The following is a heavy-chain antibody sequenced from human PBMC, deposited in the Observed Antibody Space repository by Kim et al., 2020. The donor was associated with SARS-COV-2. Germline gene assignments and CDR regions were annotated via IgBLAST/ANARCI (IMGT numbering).Heavy chain of an antibody. CDR3: ARCGYVWGSYPLFDY. CDR1: GGSISSSSYY. J-gene: IGHJ4*02. Sequence: SETLSLTCTVSGGSISSSSYYWGWIRQPPGKGLEWIGSIYYSGSTYYNPSLKSRVTISVDTSKNQFSLKLSSVTAADTAVYYCARCGYVWGSYPLFDYWGQGTLVTVSS. V-gene: IGHV4-39*01. D-gene: IGHD3-16*02. CDR2: IYYSGST.